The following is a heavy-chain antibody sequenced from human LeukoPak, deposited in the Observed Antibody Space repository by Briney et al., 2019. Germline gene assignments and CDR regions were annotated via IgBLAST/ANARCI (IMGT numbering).Heavy chain of an antibody. CDR3: ATAGRSVELSLGY. CDR1: GGSISSYY. CDR2: VSYSGTT. V-gene: IGHV4-59*01. D-gene: IGHD3-16*02. Sequence: SETLSLTCTVSGGSISSYYWSWIRQPPGKGLEWIGYVSYSGTTNYNPSLKSRVTISMDTSKNQFSLKLSSVTAADTAVYYCATAGRSVELSLGYWGQGTLVTVSS. J-gene: IGHJ4*02.